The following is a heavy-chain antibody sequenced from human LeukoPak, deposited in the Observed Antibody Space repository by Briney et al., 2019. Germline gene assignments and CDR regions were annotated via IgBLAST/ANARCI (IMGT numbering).Heavy chain of an antibody. J-gene: IGHJ4*02. Sequence: TGGSLRLSCAVSGVTFSSCWMSWVRQAPGKGLEWVANINKGGSEKYYVDSMGGRFIISRDNAKNSLYLQMNGLRAEDTAVYYCAKVPRNSGLGYWGQGAGVSVSS. CDR3: AKVPRNSGLGY. D-gene: IGHD6-19*01. V-gene: IGHV3-7*01. CDR2: INKGGSEK. CDR1: GVTFSSCW.